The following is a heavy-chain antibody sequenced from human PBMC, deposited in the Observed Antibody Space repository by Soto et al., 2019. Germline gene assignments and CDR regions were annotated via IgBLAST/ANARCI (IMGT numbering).Heavy chain of an antibody. D-gene: IGHD5-18*01. CDR3: ARGSRYSYGTDLFDY. CDR1: GFTFRSYD. Sequence: WGSLRLSCAASGFTFRSYDMHWVRQATGKGLEWVSAIGTAGDTYYPGSVKGRFTISRENAKNSLYLQMNSLRAEDTAVYYCARGSRYSYGTDLFDYWGQGTLVTVSS. J-gene: IGHJ4*02. CDR2: IGTAGDT. V-gene: IGHV3-13*01.